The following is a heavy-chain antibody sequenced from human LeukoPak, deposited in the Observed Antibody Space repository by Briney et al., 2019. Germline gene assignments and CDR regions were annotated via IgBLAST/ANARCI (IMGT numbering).Heavy chain of an antibody. V-gene: IGHV1-69*13. CDR1: GGTFSSYA. CDR2: IIPIFGTA. CDR3: ARDVGGDFWSGFHYFDY. Sequence: ASVKASCKASGGTFSSYAISWVRQAPGQGLEWMGGIIPIFGTANYAQKFQGRVTITADESTSTAYMELSSLRSEDTAVYYCARDVGGDFWSGFHYFDYWGQGTWSPSPQ. D-gene: IGHD3-3*01. J-gene: IGHJ4*02.